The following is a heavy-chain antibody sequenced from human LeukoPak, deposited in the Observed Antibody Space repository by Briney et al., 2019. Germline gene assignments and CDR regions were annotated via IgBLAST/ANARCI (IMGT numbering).Heavy chain of an antibody. CDR2: ISGSGGST. Sequence: GGSLRLSCAASGFTLSTYAMSWVRQAPGKGLEWVSAISGSGGSTYYADSVKGRFTVSRDNSKNTLYLQMNSLRAEDTAVYYCAKDLRTTSGLGFFDYWGQGTLVTVSS. D-gene: IGHD4-17*01. J-gene: IGHJ4*02. V-gene: IGHV3-23*01. CDR3: AKDLRTTSGLGFFDY. CDR1: GFTLSTYA.